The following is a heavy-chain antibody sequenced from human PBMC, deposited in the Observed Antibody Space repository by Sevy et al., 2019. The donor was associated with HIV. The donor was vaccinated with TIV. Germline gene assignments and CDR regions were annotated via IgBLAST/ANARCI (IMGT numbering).Heavy chain of an antibody. Sequence: ASVKVSCKASGYTFTNYFITWVRQAPGQGLEWMGRISTYNTEYAQEFQGRLTMTTDTSTSTVYMELRSLRFDDTAVYYCARAPSGSQGPGQYFQHWGQGTLVTVSS. J-gene: IGHJ1*01. CDR1: GYTFTNYF. V-gene: IGHV1-18*01. D-gene: IGHD1-26*01. CDR3: ARAPSGSQGPGQYFQH. CDR2: ISTYNT.